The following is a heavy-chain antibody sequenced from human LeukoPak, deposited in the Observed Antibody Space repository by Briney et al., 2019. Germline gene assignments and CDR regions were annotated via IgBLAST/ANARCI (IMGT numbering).Heavy chain of an antibody. CDR1: GFTFSSYS. CDR2: ISSSSSYI. D-gene: IGHD3-16*01. CDR3: ARLISLSEGWFDP. Sequence: GGSLRLSCAASGFTFSSYSMNWVRQAPGKGLEWVSSISSSSSYIYYADSVKGRFTISRDNAKNSLYLQMNSLRAEDTAVYYCARLISLSEGWFDPWGQGTLVTVSS. V-gene: IGHV3-21*01. J-gene: IGHJ5*02.